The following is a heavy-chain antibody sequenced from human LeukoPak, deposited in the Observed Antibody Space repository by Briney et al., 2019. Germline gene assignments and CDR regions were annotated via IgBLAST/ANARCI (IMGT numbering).Heavy chain of an antibody. CDR2: INHSGST. J-gene: IGHJ3*02. V-gene: IGHV4-34*01. CDR1: GGSFSGYY. D-gene: IGHD3-10*01. CDR3: ARGGGAFDI. Sequence: SETLSLTCAVYGGSFSGYYWSWIRQPPGKGLEWVGEINHSGSTNYNPSLKSRVTISVDTSKNQFSLKLSSVTAADTAVYYCARGGGAFDIWGQGTMVTVSS.